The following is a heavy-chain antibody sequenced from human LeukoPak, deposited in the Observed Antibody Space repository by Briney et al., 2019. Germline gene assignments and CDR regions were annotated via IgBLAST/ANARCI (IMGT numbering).Heavy chain of an antibody. J-gene: IGHJ4*02. V-gene: IGHV5-51*01. Sequence: GESLKISCKGSGYSFNNYWIGWVRQMPGKGLEWMGIIYPGDSDTRYSPSFQGQVTISADKSISTAYPQWSSLKASDTAMYYCARHPCGGDCYSALYYFDYWGQGTLVTVSS. CDR2: IYPGDSDT. CDR3: ARHPCGGDCYSALYYFDY. D-gene: IGHD2-21*02. CDR1: GYSFNNYW.